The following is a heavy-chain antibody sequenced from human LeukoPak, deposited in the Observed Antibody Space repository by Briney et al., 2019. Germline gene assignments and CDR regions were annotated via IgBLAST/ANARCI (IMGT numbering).Heavy chain of an antibody. Sequence: PSETLFLTCTVSGGSISSGDYYWSWIRQPPGKGLEWIGYIYYSGSTYYNPSLKSRVTISVDTSKNRFSLKLSSVTAADTAVYYCARDSSGWPRDAFDIWGQGTMVTVSS. CDR1: GGSISSGDYY. CDR3: ARDSSGWPRDAFDI. CDR2: IYYSGST. V-gene: IGHV4-30-4*08. D-gene: IGHD6-19*01. J-gene: IGHJ3*02.